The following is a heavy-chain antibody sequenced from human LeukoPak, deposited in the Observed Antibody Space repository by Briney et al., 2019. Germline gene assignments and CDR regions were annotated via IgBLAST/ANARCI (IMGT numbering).Heavy chain of an antibody. Sequence: SETLSLTCAVYGGSFSGYYWSWIRQPPGKGLEWIGEINHSGSTNYNPSLKSRVTISVDTSKNQFSLKLSSVTAADTAVYYCARGASKQMVRGVIIPLGNWFDPWGQGTLVTVSS. D-gene: IGHD3-10*01. J-gene: IGHJ5*02. V-gene: IGHV4-34*01. CDR2: INHSGST. CDR1: GGSFSGYY. CDR3: ARGASKQMVRGVIIPLGNWFDP.